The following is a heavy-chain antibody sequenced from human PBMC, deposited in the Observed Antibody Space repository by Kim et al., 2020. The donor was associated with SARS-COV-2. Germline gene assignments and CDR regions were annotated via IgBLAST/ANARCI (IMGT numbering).Heavy chain of an antibody. Sequence: GRFTIARNNSKNTLYLQMNSLRAEDTAVYYCARDRSYYDSSGYHYDAFDIWGQGTMVTVSS. J-gene: IGHJ3*02. D-gene: IGHD3-22*01. V-gene: IGHV3-66*01. CDR3: ARDRSYYDSSGYHYDAFDI.